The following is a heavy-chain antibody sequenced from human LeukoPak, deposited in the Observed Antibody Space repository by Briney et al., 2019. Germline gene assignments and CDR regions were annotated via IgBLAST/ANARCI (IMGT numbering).Heavy chain of an antibody. CDR1: GGTFNSNA. CDR2: IIPLLRTT. Sequence: SVKVSCKTPGGTFNSNAIHWVRQAPGQGLEWMGGIIPLLRTTNYAQKFQGRVTITADESTSTAYMELSSLRSEDTAVYYCARVNSLAISGHWFDYWGQGTLVTVSS. D-gene: IGHD5-12*01. V-gene: IGHV1-69*13. CDR3: ARVNSLAISGHWFDY. J-gene: IGHJ4*02.